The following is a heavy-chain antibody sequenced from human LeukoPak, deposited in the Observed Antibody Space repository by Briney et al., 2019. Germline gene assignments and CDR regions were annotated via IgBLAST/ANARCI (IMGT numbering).Heavy chain of an antibody. D-gene: IGHD3-9*01. V-gene: IGHV4-59*01. CDR2: IYYSGST. CDR1: GGSISSYY. CDR3: AGGELRYFDWLLYYYYGMDV. Sequence: SETLSLTCTVSGGSISSYYWSWIRQPPGKGLEWIGYIYYSGSTNYDPFLKSRVTISVDTSKNQFSLKLSSVTAADTAVYYCAGGELRYFDWLLYYYYGMDVWGQGTTVTVSS. J-gene: IGHJ6*02.